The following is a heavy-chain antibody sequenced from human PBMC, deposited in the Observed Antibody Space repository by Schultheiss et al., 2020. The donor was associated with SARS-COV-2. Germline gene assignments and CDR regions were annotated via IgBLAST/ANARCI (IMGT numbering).Heavy chain of an antibody. CDR2: IYHSGST. D-gene: IGHD3-10*01. Sequence: SETLSLTCAVYGGSFSGYYWSWVRQPPGKGLEWIGEIYHSGSTNYNPSLKSRVTISVDKSKNQFSLKLSSVTAADTAVYYCARAWFGESNFDFWGQGTLVTVSS. CDR1: GGSFSGYY. J-gene: IGHJ4*02. V-gene: IGHV4-34*01. CDR3: ARAWFGESNFDF.